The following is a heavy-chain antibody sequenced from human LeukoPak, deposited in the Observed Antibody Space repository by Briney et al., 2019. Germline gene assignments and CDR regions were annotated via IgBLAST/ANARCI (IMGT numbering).Heavy chain of an antibody. CDR2: TYYRSKWYN. CDR3: TRASSANSIYSFDC. CDR1: GDSVSSSSAA. Sequence: SQTLSLICAISGDSVSSSSAAWNWIRQSPSRGLEWLGRTYYRSKWYNDYAASVKSRITINPDTSKNQFSLQLNSVTPEDTAVYYCTRASSANSIYSFDCWGQGTLVTVSS. V-gene: IGHV6-1*01. D-gene: IGHD2-15*01. J-gene: IGHJ4*02.